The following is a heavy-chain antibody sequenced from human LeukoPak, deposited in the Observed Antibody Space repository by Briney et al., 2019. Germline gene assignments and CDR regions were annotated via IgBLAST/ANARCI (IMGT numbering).Heavy chain of an antibody. CDR2: IYPGDSAT. J-gene: IGHJ5*02. V-gene: IGHV5-51*01. Sequence: GESLKISCKGSGYSFTNYWIGWVRQMPGKGLELMGVIYPGDSATRYSPSFQGQVAISVDKSIRTAYLQWSSLKASDIAMYNCARLPYCGGDCYPNWFDTWGQGTLVTVSS. CDR1: GYSFTNYW. D-gene: IGHD2-21*02. CDR3: ARLPYCGGDCYPNWFDT.